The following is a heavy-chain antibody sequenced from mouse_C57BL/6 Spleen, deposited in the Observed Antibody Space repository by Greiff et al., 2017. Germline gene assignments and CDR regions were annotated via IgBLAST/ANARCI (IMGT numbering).Heavy chain of an antibody. CDR2: IHPSDSDT. D-gene: IGHD1-1*01. V-gene: IGHV1-74*01. CDR1: GYTFTSYW. Sequence: QVQLQQSGAELVKPGASVKVSCKASGYTFTSYWMHWVKQRPGQGLEWIGRIHPSDSDTNYNQKFKGKATLTVDKSSSTAYMQLSSVTSEDSAVYYCAISFYYGSSYEWYFDVWGTGTTVTVSS. J-gene: IGHJ1*03. CDR3: AISFYYGSSYEWYFDV.